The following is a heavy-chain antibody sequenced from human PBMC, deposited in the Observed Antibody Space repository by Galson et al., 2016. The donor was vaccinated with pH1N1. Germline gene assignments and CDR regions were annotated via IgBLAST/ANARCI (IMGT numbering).Heavy chain of an antibody. CDR1: GFSLCTSAVG. Sequence: PALVKPTQTLRLTCTLSGFSLCTSAVGVGWIRQPPGKALEWLALIFWNDDRYYRPSLKNRLTITKGTSENLVVLTMTNMDPVDTATYYCAHREYGDFVGSFDHWGQGALVTVSS. J-gene: IGHJ4*02. V-gene: IGHV2-5*01. CDR3: AHREYGDFVGSFDH. D-gene: IGHD4-17*01. CDR2: IFWNDDR.